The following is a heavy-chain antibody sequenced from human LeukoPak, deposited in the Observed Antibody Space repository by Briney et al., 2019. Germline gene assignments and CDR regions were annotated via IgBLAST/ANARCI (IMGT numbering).Heavy chain of an antibody. CDR1: GSTFSSYS. D-gene: IGHD4-17*01. CDR3: ARDRTTVTTFDY. CDR2: ISSSSSYI. Sequence: GGSLRLSCAASGSTFSSYSMNWVRQAPGKGLEWVSSISSSSSYIYYADSVKGRFTISSDNAKNSLYPQMNTLRAEDTAVYYCARDRTTVTTFDYWGQGTLVTVSS. J-gene: IGHJ4*02. V-gene: IGHV3-21*01.